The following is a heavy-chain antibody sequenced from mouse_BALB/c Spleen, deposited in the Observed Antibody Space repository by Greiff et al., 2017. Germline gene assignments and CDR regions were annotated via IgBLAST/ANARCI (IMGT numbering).Heavy chain of an antibody. J-gene: IGHJ2*01. CDR3: ARRDYYGNYVGDY. Sequence: QVQLKQSGAELMKPGASVKISCKATGYTFSSYWIEWVKQRPGHGLEWIGEILPGSGSTNYNEKFKGKATFTADTSSNTAYMQLSSLTSEDSAVYYCARRDYYGNYVGDYWGQGTTLTVSS. V-gene: IGHV1-9*01. CDR1: GYTFSSYW. CDR2: ILPGSGST. D-gene: IGHD2-1*01.